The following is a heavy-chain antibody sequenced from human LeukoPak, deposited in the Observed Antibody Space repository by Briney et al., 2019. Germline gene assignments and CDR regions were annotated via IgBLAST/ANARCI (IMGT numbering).Heavy chain of an antibody. CDR3: ARASRIQWELLPPLFLDY. J-gene: IGHJ4*02. Sequence: PSETLSLTCTVSGGSISSYYWSWIRQPPGKGLEWIGYIYYSGSTNYNPSLKSRVTISVDTSKNQFSLKLSSVTAADPAVYYCARASRIQWELLPPLFLDYWGQGTLVTVSS. CDR1: GGSISSYY. D-gene: IGHD1-26*01. CDR2: IYYSGST. V-gene: IGHV4-59*01.